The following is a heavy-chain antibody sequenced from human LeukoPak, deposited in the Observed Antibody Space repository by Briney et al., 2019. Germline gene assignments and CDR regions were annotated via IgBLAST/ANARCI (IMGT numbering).Heavy chain of an antibody. D-gene: IGHD5-18*01. Sequence: PGGSLRLSCAASGFTFDDYGMSWVRQAPGKGLEWGGFIRSKAYGGTTEYAASVKGRFTISRDDSKSIAYLQMNSLKTEDTAVYYCTREYGDVDTAMSFDYWGQGTLVTVSS. CDR1: GFTFDDYG. CDR3: TREYGDVDTAMSFDY. CDR2: IRSKAYGGTT. V-gene: IGHV3-49*04. J-gene: IGHJ4*02.